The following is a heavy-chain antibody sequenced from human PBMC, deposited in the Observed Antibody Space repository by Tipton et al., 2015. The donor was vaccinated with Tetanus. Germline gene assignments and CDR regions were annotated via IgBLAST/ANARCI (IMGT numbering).Heavy chain of an antibody. V-gene: IGHV6-1*01. CDR2: TYYRSKWYN. CDR1: GDSVSSNTDA. CDR3: VRDSELGLDAFDI. J-gene: IGHJ3*02. Sequence: LVKPTQTLSLTCAISGDSVSSNTDAWNWIRQSPSRGLEWLGRTYYRSKWYNDYALSVKSRITINPDPSKNHFSLQLKSVTPEDTAMYYCVRDSELGLDAFDIWGQGTMVTVSS. D-gene: IGHD3-16*01.